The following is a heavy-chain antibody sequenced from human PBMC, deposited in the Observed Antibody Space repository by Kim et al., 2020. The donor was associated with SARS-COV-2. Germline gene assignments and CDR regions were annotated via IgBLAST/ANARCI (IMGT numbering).Heavy chain of an antibody. V-gene: IGHV3-30*02. CDR3: AKDRNYGSGSYFDY. J-gene: IGHJ4*02. Sequence: ADSVKGRFTISRDNSKNTLYLQMNSLRAEDTAVYYCAKDRNYGSGSYFDYWGQGTLVTVSS. D-gene: IGHD3-10*01.